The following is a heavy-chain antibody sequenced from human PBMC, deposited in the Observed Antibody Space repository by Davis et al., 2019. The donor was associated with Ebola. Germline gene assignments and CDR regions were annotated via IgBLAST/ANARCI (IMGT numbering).Heavy chain of an antibody. D-gene: IGHD2-2*01. J-gene: IGHJ5*02. CDR2: IYHSGST. CDR3: ARAVGSSTSWFDP. V-gene: IGHV4-30-2*01. Sequence: SETLSLTCAVSGGSISSGGYSWSWIRQPPGKGLEWIGYIYHSGSTNYNPSLKSRVTISVDTSKNQFSLKLSSVTAADTAVYYCARAVGSSTSWFDPWGQGTLVTVSS. CDR1: GGSISSGGYS.